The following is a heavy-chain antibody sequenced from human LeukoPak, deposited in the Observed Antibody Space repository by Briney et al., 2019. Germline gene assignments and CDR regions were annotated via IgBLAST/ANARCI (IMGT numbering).Heavy chain of an antibody. D-gene: IGHD2-2*01. Sequence: GASVKVSCKASGYTFTSYDFNWVRQATGQGLEWMGWMNPNSGNTGYAQKFQGRVTITRNTSISTAYMELSSLRSEDTAVYYCARAGSGCASCYHYWGQGTLVTVSS. V-gene: IGHV1-8*03. CDR3: ARAGSGCASCYHY. CDR1: GYTFTSYD. J-gene: IGHJ4*02. CDR2: MNPNSGNT.